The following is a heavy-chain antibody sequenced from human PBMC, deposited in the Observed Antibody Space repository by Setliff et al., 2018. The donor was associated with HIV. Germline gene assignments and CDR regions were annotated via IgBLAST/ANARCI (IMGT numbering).Heavy chain of an antibody. V-gene: IGHV1-69*13. Sequence: SVKVSCKASGGTFSSYAISWVRQAPGQGLEWMGGIIPIFGTANYAQKFQGRVTITADQSTRTVYMELSSLRSEDTAVYYCARDAGYSGYVLDYWGQGTGVTVSS. CDR1: GGTFSSYA. CDR3: ARDAGYSGYVLDY. CDR2: IIPIFGTA. J-gene: IGHJ4*02. D-gene: IGHD5-12*01.